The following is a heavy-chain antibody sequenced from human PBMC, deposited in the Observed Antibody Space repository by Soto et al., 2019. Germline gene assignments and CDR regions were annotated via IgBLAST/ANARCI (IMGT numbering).Heavy chain of an antibody. CDR3: AKDMGSNWRGGSGAVPYYYGMDV. Sequence: EVQVVESGGGLVQPGKFLRISCKVSGFTFDDYAMHWVRQVPGKGLAWVAGRSWNGVSIGYGDSVKGRCTVSRDNAKNSVDLQMTSLRIEDTGTYYCAKDMGSNWRGGSGAVPYYYGMDVWGQGTTVTVSS. CDR2: RSWNGVSI. J-gene: IGHJ6*02. CDR1: GFTFDDYA. V-gene: IGHV3-9*01. D-gene: IGHD3-10*01.